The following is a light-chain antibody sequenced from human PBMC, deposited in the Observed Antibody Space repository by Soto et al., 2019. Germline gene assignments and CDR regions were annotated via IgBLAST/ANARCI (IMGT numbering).Light chain of an antibody. V-gene: IGKV1-39*01. Sequence: DIQMTQSPSSLSASVGDGVTITCRASQSISSYVSWYQQKPGKAPKLLIYAASRLQSGVPSRFSGSTSGTDFTLTISSLQPEDFAIYYCQQSYSRVTVGQGTKVDIK. CDR3: QQSYSRVT. CDR1: QSISSY. J-gene: IGKJ1*01. CDR2: AAS.